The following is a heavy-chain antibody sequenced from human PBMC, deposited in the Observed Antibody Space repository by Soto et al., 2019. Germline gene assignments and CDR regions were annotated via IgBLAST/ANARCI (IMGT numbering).Heavy chain of an antibody. Sequence: GGSLRLSCAASGFTFSNAWMSWVRQAPGKGLEWVGRIKSKTDGGTTDYAAPVKGRFTISRDDSKNTLYLQMNSLKTEDTAVYYCTTFDSSGYYDIYHYYGMDVWGQGTTVTVSS. CDR3: TTFDSSGYYDIYHYYGMDV. CDR1: GFTFSNAW. V-gene: IGHV3-15*01. J-gene: IGHJ6*02. CDR2: IKSKTDGGTT. D-gene: IGHD3-22*01.